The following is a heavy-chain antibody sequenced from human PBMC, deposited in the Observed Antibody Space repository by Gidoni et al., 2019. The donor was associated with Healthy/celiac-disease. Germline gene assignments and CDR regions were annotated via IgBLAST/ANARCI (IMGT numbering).Heavy chain of an antibody. Sequence: QVQLVQSGAAVKKPGASVKVSCKASGYTFTSSDIHWVRQAPGQGLEWMGWMNPNSGNTGYAQKFQGRVTMTRNTSRSTAYMELSSLRSEDTAVYYCARHGSEGGWYRFYYYYYGMDVWGQGTTVTVSS. D-gene: IGHD6-19*01. CDR1: GYTFTSSD. V-gene: IGHV1-8*01. CDR2: MNPNSGNT. CDR3: ARHGSEGGWYRFYYYYYGMDV. J-gene: IGHJ6*02.